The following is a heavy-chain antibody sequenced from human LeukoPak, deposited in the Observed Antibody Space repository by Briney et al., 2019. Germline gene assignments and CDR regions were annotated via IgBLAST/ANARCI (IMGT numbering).Heavy chain of an antibody. CDR1: GFTFSSYG. D-gene: IGHD4-11*01. CDR3: ARDTVTTMDFDY. J-gene: IGHJ4*02. Sequence: GGSLRLSCAASGFTFSSYGMHWVRQAPGKGLEWVAFIRYDGSNKYYADSVKGRFTISRDNSKNTLYLQMNSLRAEDTAVYYCARDTVTTMDFDYWGQGTLVTVSS. V-gene: IGHV3-30*02. CDR2: IRYDGSNK.